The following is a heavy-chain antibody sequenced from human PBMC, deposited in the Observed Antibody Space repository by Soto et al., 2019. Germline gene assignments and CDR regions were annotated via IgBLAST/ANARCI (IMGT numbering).Heavy chain of an antibody. CDR2: FDPEDGET. D-gene: IGHD6-13*01. CDR3: ATTLSGGAAAGAVGYYFDY. Sequence: ASVKVSCKVSGYTLTELSMHWVRQAPGKGLEWMGGFDPEDGETIYAQRFQGRVTMTEDTSTDTAYMELSSLRSEDTAVYYCATTLSGGAAAGAVGYYFDYWGQGTLVTVSS. J-gene: IGHJ4*02. CDR1: GYTLTELS. V-gene: IGHV1-24*01.